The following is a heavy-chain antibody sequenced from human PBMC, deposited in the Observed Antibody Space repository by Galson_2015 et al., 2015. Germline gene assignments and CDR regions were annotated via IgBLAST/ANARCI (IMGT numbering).Heavy chain of an antibody. CDR3: AREYGTVAGTPLGDY. Sequence: SVKVSCKASGYTFTSYYMHWVRQAPGQGLEWMGIINPSGGSTSYAQKFQGGVTMTRDTSTSTVYMELSSLRSEDTAVYYCAREYGTVAGTPLGDYWGQGTLVTVSS. D-gene: IGHD6-19*01. V-gene: IGHV1-46*01. J-gene: IGHJ4*02. CDR2: INPSGGST. CDR1: GYTFTSYY.